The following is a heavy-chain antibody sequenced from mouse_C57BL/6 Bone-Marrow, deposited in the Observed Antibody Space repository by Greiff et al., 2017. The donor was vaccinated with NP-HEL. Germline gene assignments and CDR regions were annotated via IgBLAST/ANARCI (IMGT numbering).Heavy chain of an antibody. J-gene: IGHJ4*01. CDR1: GFTFSDFY. Sequence: EVKLVESGGGLVQSGRSLRLSCATSGFTFSDFYMEWVRQAPGKGLEWIAASRNKANDYTTEYSASVKGRFIVSRDTSQSILYLQMNALRAEDTAIDYCARDAFYDGYYSYAMDYWGQGTSVTVSS. CDR2: SRNKANDYTT. V-gene: IGHV7-1*01. CDR3: ARDAFYDGYYSYAMDY. D-gene: IGHD2-3*01.